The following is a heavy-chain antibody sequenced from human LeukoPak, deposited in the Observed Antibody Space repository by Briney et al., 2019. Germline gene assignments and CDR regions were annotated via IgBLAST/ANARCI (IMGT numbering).Heavy chain of an antibody. CDR1: GFTFSSYS. J-gene: IGHJ4*02. CDR3: ATDSITIFGVVIDYFDY. Sequence: PGGSLRLSCAASGFTFSSYSMNLVRQAPGKGLEGVSSISSSSSYIYYADSVKGRFTISRDNAKNSLYLQMNSLRAEDTAVYYCATDSITIFGVVIDYFDYWGQGTLVTVSS. D-gene: IGHD3-3*01. CDR2: ISSSSSYI. V-gene: IGHV3-21*01.